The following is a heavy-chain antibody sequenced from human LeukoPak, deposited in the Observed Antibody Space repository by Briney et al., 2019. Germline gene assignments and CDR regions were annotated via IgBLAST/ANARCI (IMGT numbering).Heavy chain of an antibody. V-gene: IGHV4-34*01. D-gene: IGHD1-26*01. J-gene: IGHJ4*02. CDR2: IYYSGST. CDR1: GGSFSGYY. CDR3: AKSGGYGIIDY. Sequence: SETLSLTCAVYGGSFSGYYWSWIRQPPGKGLEWIGNIYYSGSTYYNASLQSRVTISIDTSKNQFSLRLNSVTAADTAMYYCAKSGGYGIIDYWGQGTLVTVSS.